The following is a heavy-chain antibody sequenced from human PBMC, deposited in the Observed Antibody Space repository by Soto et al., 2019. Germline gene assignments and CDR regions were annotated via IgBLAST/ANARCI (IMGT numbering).Heavy chain of an antibody. V-gene: IGHV4-30-4*01. Sequence: QSLTCTVSGGSIRSGDYYWSWIRQPPGKGLEWIGYIYYSGSTYYNPSLKSRVTISVDTSKNQFSLKLSSVTAADTAVYYCARGRIQLWLRLYYYYGMDVWGQGTTVTVSS. CDR1: GGSIRSGDYY. CDR3: ARGRIQLWLRLYYYYGMDV. J-gene: IGHJ6*02. CDR2: IYYSGST. D-gene: IGHD5-18*01.